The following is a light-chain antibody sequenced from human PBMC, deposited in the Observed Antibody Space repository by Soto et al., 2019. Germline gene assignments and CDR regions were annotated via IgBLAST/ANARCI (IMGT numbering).Light chain of an antibody. Sequence: EIVLTQSPATLSLSPGERATLSCRASQSVSNYLAWYQQKPGQALRLLIYDASNRATGIPARFSGSGSGTDFTLTISSREPEDFAVYYCQQRSSWLTFGGGTKVEIK. CDR1: QSVSNY. J-gene: IGKJ4*01. CDR3: QQRSSWLT. CDR2: DAS. V-gene: IGKV3-11*01.